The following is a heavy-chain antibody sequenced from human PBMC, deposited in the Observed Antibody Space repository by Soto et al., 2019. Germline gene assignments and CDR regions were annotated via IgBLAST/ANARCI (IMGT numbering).Heavy chain of an antibody. V-gene: IGHV3-74*01. J-gene: IGHJ4*02. D-gene: IGHD6-25*01. Sequence: EVELVESGGGLVQPGGSLRLSCAASGLTFSSSWMYWVRQAPGKGLVWVSRITGDGTTTNYADSVKGRFTISRDNAKNTLDLQMNSLRAEDAAVYYCTRGLGAESKWGQGPLITVSS. CDR2: ITGDGTTT. CDR3: TRGLGAESK. CDR1: GLTFSSSW.